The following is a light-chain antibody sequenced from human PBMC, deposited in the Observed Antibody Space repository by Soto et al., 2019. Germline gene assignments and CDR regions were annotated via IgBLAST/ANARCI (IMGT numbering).Light chain of an antibody. CDR1: QSVSGN. CDR2: GAS. J-gene: IGKJ1*01. CDR3: RQYKNWPSWT. V-gene: IGKV3-15*01. Sequence: IVVTQSPATLSVSPGERATLSCRASQSVSGNLAWYQQKPGQAPRFLIYGASTRATGIPARFSGSGSGTEFTLIISSLQSEDFAVYYCRQYKNWPSWTFGQGTKVDIK.